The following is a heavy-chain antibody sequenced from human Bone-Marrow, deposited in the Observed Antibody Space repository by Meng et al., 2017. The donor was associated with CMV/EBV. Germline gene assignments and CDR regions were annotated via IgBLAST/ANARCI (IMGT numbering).Heavy chain of an antibody. J-gene: IGHJ4*02. CDR3: ATEGFDY. V-gene: IGHV4-38-2*02. CDR1: GYSISSGYY. Sequence: SETLSLTCTVSGYSISSGYYWGWIRQPPGKGLEWIGNICYSVSTYYNPSLKSRVTISVDTSKSQFSLKLRSVTAADTAVYYCATEGFDYWGQGTLVTVSS. CDR2: ICYSVST.